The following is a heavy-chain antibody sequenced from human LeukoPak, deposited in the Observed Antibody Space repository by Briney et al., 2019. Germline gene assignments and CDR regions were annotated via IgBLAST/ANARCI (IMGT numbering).Heavy chain of an antibody. Sequence: RASQTLSLTCAVSGGSISSGGYSWSWIRQPPGKGLEWIGYIYQSGSTYYNPSLKSRATISVDRSKNQFSLKLSSVTAADTGIYYCATGTGYCSGGGCYDYWGQGTLVTVSS. J-gene: IGHJ4*02. CDR3: ATGTGYCSGGGCYDY. D-gene: IGHD2-15*01. CDR2: IYQSGST. V-gene: IGHV4-30-2*01. CDR1: GGSISSGGYS.